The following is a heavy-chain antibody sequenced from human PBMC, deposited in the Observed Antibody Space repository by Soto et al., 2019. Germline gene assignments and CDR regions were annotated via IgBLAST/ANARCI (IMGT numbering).Heavy chain of an antibody. Sequence: EVQLLESGGGLVQPGGSLRLSCAASGFTFSRYAMTCVRQAPGKGLEWVSSITGSVGATFYADSVKGRFTISRDNSKSTLDLQMNSLRVEDTSVYYCAKEKAGDTTQPWYFDLWGRGTLVTVSS. CDR2: ITGSVGAT. J-gene: IGHJ2*01. V-gene: IGHV3-23*01. CDR1: GFTFSRYA. CDR3: AKEKAGDTTQPWYFDL. D-gene: IGHD2-21*02.